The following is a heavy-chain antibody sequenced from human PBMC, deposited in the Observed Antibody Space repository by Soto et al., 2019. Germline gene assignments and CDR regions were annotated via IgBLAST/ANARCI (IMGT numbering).Heavy chain of an antibody. CDR2: IYTSGST. Sequence: PSETLSLTCTVSGGSISSYYWSWIRQPAGKGLEWIGRIYTSGSTNYNPSLKSRVTMSVDTSKNQFSLKLSSVTAADTAVYYCARERAYYDFSSGYSFDYWGQGTLVTVSS. V-gene: IGHV4-4*07. CDR3: ARERAYYDFSSGYSFDY. CDR1: GGSISSYY. D-gene: IGHD3-3*01. J-gene: IGHJ4*02.